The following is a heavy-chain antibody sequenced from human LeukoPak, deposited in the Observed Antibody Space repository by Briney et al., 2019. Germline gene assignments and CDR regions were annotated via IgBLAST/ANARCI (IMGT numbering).Heavy chain of an antibody. CDR3: ARDHFGSLDS. CDR1: GFSVTTDSYC. J-gene: IGHJ4*02. V-gene: IGHV4-61*01. CDR2: DYCGGNT. D-gene: IGHD3-10*01. Sequence: KPSETLSLTCTVSGFSVTTDSYCWGWIRQPLGKGLEWIGYDYCGGNTNYDPSLKRRVTISVDTSKNQFSLTLTSVTAADTAVYFCARDHFGSLDSWGQGILVTVSS.